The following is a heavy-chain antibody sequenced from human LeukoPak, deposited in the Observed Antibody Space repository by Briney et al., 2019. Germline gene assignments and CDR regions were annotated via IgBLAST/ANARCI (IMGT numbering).Heavy chain of an antibody. CDR2: INHSGST. CDR1: GGSFSGYY. J-gene: IGHJ4*02. CDR3: ARGRYFYY. V-gene: IGHV4-34*01. Sequence: SETLSLTCAVYGGSFSGYYWSWIRQPPGKGLEWIGEINHSGSTNYNPSLKSRVTISVDTSKNQSSLKLSSVTAADTVVYYCARGRYFYYWGQGTLVTVSS.